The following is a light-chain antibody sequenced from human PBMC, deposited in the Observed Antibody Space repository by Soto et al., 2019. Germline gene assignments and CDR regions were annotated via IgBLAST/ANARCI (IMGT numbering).Light chain of an antibody. CDR2: EVS. V-gene: IGLV2-14*03. Sequence: QSALTQPASVSGSPGQSITISCTGTSSDVGFSKYVFWLQQHPGKAPKLIISEVSHRPSVVSDRFSGSRSANTSSLTISGRQAEEEADYYGTSFTSSDTDVFGTGTKLTVL. J-gene: IGLJ1*01. CDR1: SSDVGFSKY. CDR3: TSFTSSDTDV.